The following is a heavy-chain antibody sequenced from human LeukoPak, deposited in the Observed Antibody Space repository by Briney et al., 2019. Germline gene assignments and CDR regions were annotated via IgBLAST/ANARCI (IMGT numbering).Heavy chain of an antibody. CDR1: GGSISSYY. D-gene: IGHD6-13*01. J-gene: IGHJ4*02. V-gene: IGHV4-59*01. Sequence: SETLSLTCTVSGGSISSYYWSWIRQPPGKGLEWIGYIYYSGSTNYNPSLKSRVTISIDTSKNQFSLKLSSVTAADTAVYYCARVDSSNWYEYRGYFDYWGQGTLVTVSS. CDR2: IYYSGST. CDR3: ARVDSSNWYEYRGYFDY.